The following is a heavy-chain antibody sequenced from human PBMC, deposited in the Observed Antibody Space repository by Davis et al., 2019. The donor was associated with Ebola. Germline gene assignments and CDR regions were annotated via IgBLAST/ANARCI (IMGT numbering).Heavy chain of an antibody. CDR3: AKGGSGWPSDYHYGMDI. CDR2: IKQDGSEK. V-gene: IGHV3-7*03. D-gene: IGHD6-19*01. J-gene: IGHJ6*04. Sequence: GESLKISCAASGFTFSSYWMSWVRQAPGKGLEWVANIKQDGSEKYYVDSVKGRFTISRDNAKNSLYLQMNSLRAEDTAVYYCAKGGSGWPSDYHYGMDIWGKGTTVTVSS. CDR1: GFTFSSYW.